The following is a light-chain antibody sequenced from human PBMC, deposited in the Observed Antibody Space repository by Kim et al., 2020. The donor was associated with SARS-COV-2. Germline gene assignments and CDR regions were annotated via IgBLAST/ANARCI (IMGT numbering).Light chain of an antibody. CDR2: GAS. V-gene: IGKV3-20*01. J-gene: IGKJ2*01. Sequence: EIVLTQSPATLSVSPGERTTLSCRASQSTDSNLAWYQQKPGQAHRLLIYGASTRATGIPDRFSGSGSGTDFTLTISRLEPEDFAVYYCQQYGIAPPYTFGQGTKLEI. CDR3: QQYGIAPPYT. CDR1: QSTDSN.